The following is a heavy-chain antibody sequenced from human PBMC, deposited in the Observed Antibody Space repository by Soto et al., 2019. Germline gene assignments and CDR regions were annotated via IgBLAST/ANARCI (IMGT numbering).Heavy chain of an antibody. CDR2: IYWDDDK. J-gene: IGHJ4*02. CDR1: GFPLTTSGVG. CDR3: AHRILRTVFGLVTTTAIYFDF. D-gene: IGHD3-3*01. V-gene: IGHV2-5*02. Sequence: QITLNESGPTVVKPAETLTLTCTFSGFPLTTSGVGVGWIRQSPGKAPEWLALIYWDDDKRYSASLKSRLTITKDTSKNQVVLTMVSVDPADTATYYCAHRILRTVFGLVTTTAIYFDFWGQGTPVVVSS.